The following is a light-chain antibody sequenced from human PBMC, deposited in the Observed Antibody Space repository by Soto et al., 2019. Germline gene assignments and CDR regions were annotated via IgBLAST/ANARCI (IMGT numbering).Light chain of an antibody. J-gene: IGLJ2*01. CDR2: ENN. V-gene: IGLV1-51*01. CDR3: GTWDSNLSAWV. CDR1: SSNIGNSY. Sequence: QSVLTQPPSVSATPGQKVTISCSGSSSNIGNSYVSWYQQLPGAAPKLLIYENNKRPSGIPDRFSGSKSDTSAALAITGLQTGDEADYYCGTWDSNLSAWVFGGGTKLTVL.